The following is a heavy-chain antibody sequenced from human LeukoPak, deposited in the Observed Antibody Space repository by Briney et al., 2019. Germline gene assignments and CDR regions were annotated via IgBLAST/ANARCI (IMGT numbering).Heavy chain of an antibody. CDR1: GGSISSYY. D-gene: IGHD6-19*01. CDR3: ARELAVGGHFDY. J-gene: IGHJ4*02. V-gene: IGHV4-59*01. Sequence: SETLSLTRTVSGGSISSYYWSWIRQPPGKGLEWIGYIYYSGSTNYNPSLKSRVTISVDTSKNQFSLKLSSVTAADTAVYYCARELAVGGHFDYWGQGTLVTVSS. CDR2: IYYSGST.